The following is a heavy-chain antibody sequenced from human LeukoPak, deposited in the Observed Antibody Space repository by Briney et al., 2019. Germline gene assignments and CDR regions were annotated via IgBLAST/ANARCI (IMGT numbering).Heavy chain of an antibody. J-gene: IGHJ4*02. D-gene: IGHD2/OR15-2a*01. CDR1: GYTFTSYG. CDR2: ISAYNGKT. CDR3: ATGWKIVHFDY. Sequence: ASVKVSCKASGYTFTSYGISWVRQAPGQGLEWMGWISAYNGKTNYVQKFQGRVTMTTDTSTSTAYMELSSLRSEDTAVYYCATGWKIVHFDYWGQGTLVTVSS. V-gene: IGHV1-18*01.